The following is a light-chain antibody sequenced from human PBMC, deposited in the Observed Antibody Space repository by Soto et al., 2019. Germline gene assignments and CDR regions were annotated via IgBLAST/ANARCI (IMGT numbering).Light chain of an antibody. CDR2: DVS. Sequence: VWMTQPPSSLSASIGDRVTITCRASQSISSYLNWFQQKPGTALILLFSDVSSLESGVSSRFSGSGFGTEFTLTISSLQADDVATYYCQQYNSYWTFGQGTKVDVK. CDR3: QQYNSYWT. J-gene: IGKJ1*01. V-gene: IGKV1-5*01. CDR1: QSISSY.